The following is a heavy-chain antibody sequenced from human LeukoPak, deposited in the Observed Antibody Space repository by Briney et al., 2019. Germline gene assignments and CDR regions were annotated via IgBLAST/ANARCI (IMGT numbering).Heavy chain of an antibody. J-gene: IGHJ4*02. D-gene: IGHD3-10*01. Sequence: GGSLRLSCAASGFSFNTYGMHWVRQPPGTGLEWVAVISYDGSYKYYANSVKGRFTISRDNAKNTLYLQMSSLKADDTAVYYCVKGWGRYFASGSSYFDSWGQGTLVTVSS. CDR2: ISYDGSYK. CDR1: GFSFNTYG. V-gene: IGHV3-30*18. CDR3: VKGWGRYFASGSSYFDS.